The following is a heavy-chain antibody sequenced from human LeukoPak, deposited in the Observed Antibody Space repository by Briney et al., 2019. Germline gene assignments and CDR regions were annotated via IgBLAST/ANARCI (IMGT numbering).Heavy chain of an antibody. J-gene: IGHJ4*02. CDR3: ARGRYDFWSCPRAYYFDY. CDR1: ELTFSNYE. D-gene: IGHD3-3*01. Sequence: QTGGSLRLSCAASELTFSNYEMHWVRQAPGKGLDWVSYISSSSSTIYYADSVKGRFTISRDNAKNSLYLQMNSLRAEDTAIYYCARGRYDFWSCPRAYYFDYWGQGTLVTVSS. V-gene: IGHV3-48*03. CDR2: ISSSSSTI.